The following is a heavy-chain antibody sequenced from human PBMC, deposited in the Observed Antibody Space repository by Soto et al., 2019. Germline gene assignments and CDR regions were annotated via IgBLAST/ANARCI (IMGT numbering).Heavy chain of an antibody. D-gene: IGHD3-22*01. Sequence: ASVKVSCKASGYTFTSYGISWVRQAPGQGLEWMGRISAYNGNTNYAQKLQGRVTMTTDTSTSTAYMELRSLRSDDTAVYYCASTRVNMIEYGMDVWGQGTTVTVSS. J-gene: IGHJ6*02. CDR2: ISAYNGNT. V-gene: IGHV1-18*01. CDR3: ASTRVNMIEYGMDV. CDR1: GYTFTSYG.